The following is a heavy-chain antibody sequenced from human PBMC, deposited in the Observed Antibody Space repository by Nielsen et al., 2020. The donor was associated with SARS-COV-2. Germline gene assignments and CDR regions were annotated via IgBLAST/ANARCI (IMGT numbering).Heavy chain of an antibody. CDR2: INHSGST. CDR3: ARAGGDDSSGYYPDAFDI. CDR1: GGSFSGYY. Sequence: GSLRLSCAVYGGSFSGYYWSWIRQPPGKGLEWIGEINHSGSTNYNPSLKSRVTISVDTSKNQFSLKLSSVTAADTAVYYCARAGGDDSSGYYPDAFDIWGQGTMVTVSS. D-gene: IGHD3-22*01. V-gene: IGHV4-34*01. J-gene: IGHJ3*02.